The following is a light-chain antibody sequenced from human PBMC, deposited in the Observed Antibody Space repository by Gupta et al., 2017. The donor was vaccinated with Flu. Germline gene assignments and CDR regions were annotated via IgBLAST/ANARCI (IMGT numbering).Light chain of an antibody. CDR3: QQYKNWPPLT. CDR1: QSVSSN. J-gene: IGKJ1*01. CDR2: GAS. V-gene: IGKV3-15*01. Sequence: EIVMTQSPATLSVSPGERATLSCRASQSVSSNLAWYQQKPGQAPRLLIYGASTRATGIPARFSGSGSGTEFTLTISSLQSEDFAVYYCQQYKNWPPLTFGQGIKVEIK.